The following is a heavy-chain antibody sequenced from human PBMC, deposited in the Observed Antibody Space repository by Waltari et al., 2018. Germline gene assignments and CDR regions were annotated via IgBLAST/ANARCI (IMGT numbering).Heavy chain of an antibody. CDR1: GGSISSGSYY. D-gene: IGHD1-7*01. V-gene: IGHV4-61*02. CDR2: IYTSGST. J-gene: IGHJ4*02. Sequence: QVQLQESGPGLVKPSQTLSLTCTVSGGSISSGSYYWRWIRQPAGKGLEWIGRIYTSGSTNYNPSLKSRVTISVDTSKNQFSLKLSSVTAADTAVYYCARGAPGAGTKDYWGQGTLVTVSS. CDR3: ARGAPGAGTKDY.